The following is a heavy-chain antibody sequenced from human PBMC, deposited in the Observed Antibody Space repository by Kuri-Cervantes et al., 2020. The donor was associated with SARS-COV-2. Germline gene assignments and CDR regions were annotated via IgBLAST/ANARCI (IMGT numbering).Heavy chain of an antibody. J-gene: IGHJ4*02. Sequence: GSLRLSCTVSGGSISSGDYYWSWIRQPPGKGLEWIGYIYYSGSTNYNPSLKSRVTISVDTSKHQFPLKLSSVTAVDTAVYYCARETAAGTPYFDYWGQGTLVTVSS. CDR1: GGSISSGDYY. D-gene: IGHD6-13*01. CDR3: ARETAAGTPYFDY. CDR2: IYYSGST. V-gene: IGHV4-61*08.